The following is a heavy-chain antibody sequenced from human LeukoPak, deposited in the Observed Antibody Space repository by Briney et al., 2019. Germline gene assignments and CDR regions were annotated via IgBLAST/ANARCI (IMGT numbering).Heavy chain of an antibody. CDR2: IKQDGSET. CDR1: GLTFSTYW. V-gene: IGHV3-7*01. D-gene: IGHD5-24*01. CDR3: ANGDGFDY. Sequence: GGSLRLSCATSGLTFSTYWMGWVRQAPGKGLEWVANIKQDGSETYYADSVKGRFTIFSDNAKNSLYLQMDSLRVEDTAVYYCANGDGFDYWGQGTLVIVSS. J-gene: IGHJ4*02.